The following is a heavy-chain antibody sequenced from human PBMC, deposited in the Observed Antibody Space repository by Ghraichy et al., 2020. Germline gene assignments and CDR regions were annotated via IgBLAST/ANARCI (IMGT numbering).Heavy chain of an antibody. CDR1: GFSFNTHA. Sequence: GESLNISCATSGFSFNTHAMHWARRAPGKGLEWVAFIWSDGTTKYYADSVKGRFTISKDNSKNTVFLQMKSLRVEDTAVYYCARDPPGSGWALAHWGQGTLVTVSS. V-gene: IGHV3-33*01. CDR3: ARDPPGSGWALAH. D-gene: IGHD6-19*01. J-gene: IGHJ4*02. CDR2: IWSDGTTK.